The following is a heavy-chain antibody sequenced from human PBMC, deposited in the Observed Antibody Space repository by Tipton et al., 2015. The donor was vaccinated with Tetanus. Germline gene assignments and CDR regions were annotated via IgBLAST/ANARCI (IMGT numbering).Heavy chain of an antibody. CDR3: AVLPKHWQAPRGAP. CDR2: INQRGT. D-gene: IGHD1-1*01. J-gene: IGHJ5*02. CDR1: GGSSSSFY. Sequence: TLSLTCEVSGGSSSSFYWSWIRQPPGGGLEWIGEINQRGTTYNPSLNRRATISVDSSATQLSLITTSTTAADAAVYYCAVLPKHWQAPRGAPWGQGILVSVSS. V-gene: IGHV4-34*01.